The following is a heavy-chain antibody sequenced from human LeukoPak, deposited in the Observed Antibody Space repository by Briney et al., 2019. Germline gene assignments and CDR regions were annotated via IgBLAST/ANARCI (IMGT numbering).Heavy chain of an antibody. CDR3: ARGELLWFGELSAHFDY. CDR1: GYTFTSYA. V-gene: IGHV1-3*01. J-gene: IGHJ4*02. D-gene: IGHD3-10*01. Sequence: ASVKVSCKASGYTFTSYAMHWVRQAPGQRLEWMGWINAGNGNTEYSQEFQGRVTITRDTSASTAYMELSSLRSEDTAVYYCARGELLWFGELSAHFDYWGQGTLVTVSS. CDR2: INAGNGNT.